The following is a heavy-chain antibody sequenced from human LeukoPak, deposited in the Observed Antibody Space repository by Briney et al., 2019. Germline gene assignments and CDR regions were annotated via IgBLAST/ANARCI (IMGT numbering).Heavy chain of an antibody. CDR3: ARDLGQYYDTSDNWFDP. D-gene: IGHD3-22*01. J-gene: IGHJ5*02. V-gene: IGHV3-7*01. Sequence: GGSLRLSCAASGFTFSNYWMNWVRQAPGKGLEWVANIKQDGSEKYYADSVKGRFIISRDNAKNTLNLQMNSLRAEDTAVYYCARDLGQYYDTSDNWFDPWGQGTLVTVSS. CDR2: IKQDGSEK. CDR1: GFTFSNYW.